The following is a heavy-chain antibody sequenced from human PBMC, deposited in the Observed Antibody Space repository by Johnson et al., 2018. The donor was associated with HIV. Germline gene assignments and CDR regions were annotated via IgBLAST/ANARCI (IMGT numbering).Heavy chain of an antibody. J-gene: IGHJ3*02. CDR3: ARDQDWGYYDSSGYWSDAFDI. CDR2: ISGGST. V-gene: IGHV3-38-3*01. D-gene: IGHD3-22*01. CDR1: GFTVSSNE. Sequence: VQLVESRGVLVQPGGSLRLSCAASGFTVSSNEMSWVRQAPGKGLEWVSSISGGSTYYADSRKGRFTISRDNSKNTVYLQMSSLRAEDTAVYHCARDQDWGYYDSSGYWSDAFDIWGQGTMVTVSS.